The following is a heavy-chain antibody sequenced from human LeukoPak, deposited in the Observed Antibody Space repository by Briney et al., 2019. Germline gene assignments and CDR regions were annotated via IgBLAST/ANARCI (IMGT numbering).Heavy chain of an antibody. J-gene: IGHJ4*02. V-gene: IGHV3-23*01. CDR1: GFTFSSYG. CDR3: AKDSAEIWFGELLSNFDY. D-gene: IGHD3-10*01. CDR2: ISGSGGST. Sequence: QAGGSLRLSCAASGFTFSSYGMSWVRQAPGKGLEWVSAISGSGGSTYYADSVKGRFTISRDNSKNTLYLQMNSLRAEDTAVYYCAKDSAEIWFGELLSNFDYWGQGTLVTVSS.